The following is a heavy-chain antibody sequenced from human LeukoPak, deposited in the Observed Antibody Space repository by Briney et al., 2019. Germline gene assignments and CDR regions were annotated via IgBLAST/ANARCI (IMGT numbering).Heavy chain of an antibody. J-gene: IGHJ6*03. D-gene: IGHD5-18*01. Sequence: SETLSLTCSVSGYSISNGYYWGCIRQPPGKGLEWIGSFYHSGSTYYNPSLKSRVTISVDTSKNQFSLKLTSVTAADTAVYYCARTTEGGYTYGYFYYYYMDVWGKGTTVTISS. V-gene: IGHV4-38-2*01. CDR2: FYHSGST. CDR1: GYSISNGYY. CDR3: ARTTEGGYTYGYFYYYYMDV.